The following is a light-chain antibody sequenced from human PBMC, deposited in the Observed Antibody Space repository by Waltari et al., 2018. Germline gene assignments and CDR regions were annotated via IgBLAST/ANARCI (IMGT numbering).Light chain of an antibody. V-gene: IGKV1-5*03. J-gene: IGKJ2*01. Sequence: DIQMTQSPSTLSTSIGDRVTITCRASQTISSWLAWYQQKPGKAPKLLINTASSLESGVPSRFSGSGSGTEFTRTISSLQPDDFATYYCQQYDRLPVTFGQGTKLEIK. CDR1: QTISSW. CDR3: QQYDRLPVT. CDR2: TAS.